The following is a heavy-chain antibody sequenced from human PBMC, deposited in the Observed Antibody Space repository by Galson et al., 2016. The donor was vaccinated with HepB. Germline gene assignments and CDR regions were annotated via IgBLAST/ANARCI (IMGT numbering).Heavy chain of an antibody. D-gene: IGHD2-21*01. J-gene: IGHJ6*02. CDR2: IIPVLDIT. V-gene: IGHV1-69*04. Sequence: SVKVSCKASGGTFSAYTINWVRQAPGQGLQWMGRIIPVLDITNYAHTFQDRVAITADKSTTTAHLELKSLRSDDTAVYYCARDVNTAVVSRNYYYGMDVWGQGTTVTVSS. CDR3: ARDVNTAVVSRNYYYGMDV. CDR1: GGTFSAYT.